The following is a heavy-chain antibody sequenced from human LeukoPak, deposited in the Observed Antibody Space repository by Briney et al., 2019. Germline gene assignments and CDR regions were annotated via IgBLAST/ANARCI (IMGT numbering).Heavy chain of an antibody. CDR2: TYYGGTT. V-gene: IGHV4-59*08. D-gene: IGHD5-24*01. CDR1: GASVTGTY. J-gene: IGHJ4*02. CDR3: ARLGLYDGYTHDS. Sequence: SETLSLTCSVSGASVTGTYWSWVRQTPGKGLEWIAYTYYGGTTEYNPSLKSRATISVDTSKNHFSLDLRSVTAADTAVYFCARLGLYDGYTHDSWGQGTPVTVSS.